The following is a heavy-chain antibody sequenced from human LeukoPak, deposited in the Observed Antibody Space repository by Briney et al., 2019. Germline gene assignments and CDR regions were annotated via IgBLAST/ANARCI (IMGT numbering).Heavy chain of an antibody. CDR1: GFTFSSYG. V-gene: IGHV3-33*01. CDR2: IWYDGSNK. D-gene: IGHD6-13*01. J-gene: IGHJ4*02. Sequence: GGSLRLSCAASGFTFSSYGMHWVRQAPGKGLEWVAVIWYDGSNKYYADSVKGRFTISRDNAKNSLYLQMNSLRAEDTAVYYCARADDSSSWHPFDYWGQGTLVTVSS. CDR3: ARADDSSSWHPFDY.